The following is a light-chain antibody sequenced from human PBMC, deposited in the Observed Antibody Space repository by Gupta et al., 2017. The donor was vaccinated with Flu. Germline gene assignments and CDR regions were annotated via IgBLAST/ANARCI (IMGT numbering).Light chain of an antibody. CDR1: NIGSKS. V-gene: IGLV3-21*02. Sequence: ITCGGNNIGSKSVHWYQQQPDQVPVLVVHDDSDRPPGMPDPFSGSSSGNRATLFMSRVGAEDEADYDCQVWESANDPEVFGGGTKLTVL. CDR2: DDS. CDR3: QVWESANDPEV. J-gene: IGLJ2*01.